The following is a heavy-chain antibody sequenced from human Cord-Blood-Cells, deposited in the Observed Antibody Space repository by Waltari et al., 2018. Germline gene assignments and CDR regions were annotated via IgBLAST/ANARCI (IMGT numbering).Heavy chain of an antibody. J-gene: IGHJ2*01. CDR1: GGSFGGYY. CDR2: INHSGST. CDR3: AREGWYFDL. V-gene: IGHV4-34*01. Sequence: QVQLQQWGAGLLKPSETLSLTCAVYGGSFGGYYWSWIRQHPGKGLEWIGEINHSGSTNYNPSLKSRVTISVDTSKIQFSLKLSSVTAADTAVYYCAREGWYFDLWGRGTLVTVSS.